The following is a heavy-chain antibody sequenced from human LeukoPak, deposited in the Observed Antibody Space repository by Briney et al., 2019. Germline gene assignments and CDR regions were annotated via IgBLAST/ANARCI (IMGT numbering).Heavy chain of an antibody. CDR1: GGSFSGYY. CDR3: ARGRLGGY. D-gene: IGHD3-9*01. J-gene: IGHJ4*02. V-gene: IGHV4-34*01. CDR2: INHSGST. Sequence: SETLSLTCAVYGGSFSGYYWSWIRQPPGKGPEWIGEINHSGSTNYNPSLKSRDTISVDTSKNQFSLKLSSVTAADTAVYYCARGRLGGYWGQGTLVTVSS.